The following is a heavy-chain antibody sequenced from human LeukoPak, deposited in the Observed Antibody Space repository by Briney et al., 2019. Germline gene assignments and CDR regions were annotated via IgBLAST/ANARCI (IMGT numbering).Heavy chain of an antibody. D-gene: IGHD1/OR15-1a*01. CDR3: ATSESQTRFDF. V-gene: IGHV5-51*01. CDR2: IFPGDSDT. Sequence: GESLKISCKGSGYTFTTHWIAWVRQMPGKGLEWMGIIFPGDSDTTYSPSFEGQFTISADKSINTAYLQWSSLKASDTAMYYCATSESQTRFDFWGQGTLVTVSS. CDR1: GYTFTTHW. J-gene: IGHJ4*02.